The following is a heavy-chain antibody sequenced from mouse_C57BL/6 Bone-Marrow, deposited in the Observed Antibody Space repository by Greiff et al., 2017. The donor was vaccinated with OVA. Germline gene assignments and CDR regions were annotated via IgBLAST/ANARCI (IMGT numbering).Heavy chain of an antibody. CDR1: GYTFTNYW. J-gene: IGHJ1*03. V-gene: IGHV1-63*01. CDR3: ARWDYRGWYFDV. CDR2: IYPGGGYT. Sequence: QVQLQQSGAELVRPGTSVKMSCKASGYTFTNYWIGWAKQRPGHGLEWIGDIYPGGGYTNYNEKFKGKATLTADKSSSTAYMHFSSLTSEDSAIYYCARWDYRGWYFDVWGKGTTVTVSS. D-gene: IGHD2-12*01.